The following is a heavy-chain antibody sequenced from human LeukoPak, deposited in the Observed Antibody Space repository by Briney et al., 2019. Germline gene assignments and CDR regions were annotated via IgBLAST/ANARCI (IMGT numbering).Heavy chain of an antibody. CDR3: AKDTRAGWPPDY. Sequence: PGGSLRLSCAASGFTFDDYAMHWARHAPGKGLEWVSRISGDGGSTYYADSVKGRFTISRDNSKNSLYLQMNSLRTEDTALYYCAKDTRAGWPPDYWGQGTLVTVSS. V-gene: IGHV3-43*02. D-gene: IGHD5-24*01. J-gene: IGHJ4*02. CDR1: GFTFDDYA. CDR2: ISGDGGST.